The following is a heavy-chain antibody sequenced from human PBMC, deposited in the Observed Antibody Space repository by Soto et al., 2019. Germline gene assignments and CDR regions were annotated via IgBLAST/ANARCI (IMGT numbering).Heavy chain of an antibody. J-gene: IGHJ4*02. D-gene: IGHD3-10*01. CDR2: ISYDGSNK. CDR3: ARAAGELGYYGSGSDY. V-gene: IGHV3-30-3*01. CDR1: GFTFSSYA. Sequence: QVQLVESGGGVVQPGRSLRLSCAASGFTFSSYAMHWVRQAPGKGLEWVAVISYDGSNKYYADSVKGRFTISRDNSKNTLYLQMNSLRAEDTAVYYCARAAGELGYYGSGSDYWGQGTLVTVSS.